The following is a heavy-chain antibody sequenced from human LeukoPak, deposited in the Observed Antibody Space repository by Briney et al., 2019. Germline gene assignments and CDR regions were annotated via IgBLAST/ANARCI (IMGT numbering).Heavy chain of an antibody. CDR2: IYYSGST. J-gene: IGHJ6*02. CDR3: ARLPRITMVRGVIITGYYGMDV. CDR1: GGSISSYY. V-gene: IGHV4-59*08. D-gene: IGHD3-10*01. Sequence: SETLSLTCTVSGGSISSYYWSWIRQPPGKGLEWIGYIYYSGSTNYKPSLKSRVTISVDTSKNQFSLKLSSVTAADTAVYYCARLPRITMVRGVIITGYYGMDVWGQGTTVTVSS.